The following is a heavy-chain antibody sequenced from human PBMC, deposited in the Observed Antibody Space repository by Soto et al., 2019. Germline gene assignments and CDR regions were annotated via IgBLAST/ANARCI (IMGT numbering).Heavy chain of an antibody. CDR1: GFTFSSYA. D-gene: IGHD6-19*01. J-gene: IGHJ6*02. CDR2: ISGSGGST. CDR3: VIAVGAYYYYGMDV. V-gene: IGHV3-23*01. Sequence: EVQLLESGGGLVQPGGSLRLSCAASGFTFSSYAMSWVRQAPGKGLEWVSAISGSGGSTYYADSVKGRFTISRDNSKNTLYLQMNSLRAEDTAVYYCVIAVGAYYYYGMDVWGQGTTVTVSS.